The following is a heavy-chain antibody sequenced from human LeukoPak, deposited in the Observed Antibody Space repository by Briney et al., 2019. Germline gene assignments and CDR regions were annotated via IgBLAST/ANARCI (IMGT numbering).Heavy chain of an antibody. V-gene: IGHV4-59*06. J-gene: IGHJ4*02. Sequence: SETLSLTCTVSGGSISNYYWSWIRQPPGKGLEWIGYIYYSGYTFYSPSLKSRVFISLDTSKNLFSLKFNSVTAADTAVYYCARGGFFGSGSLFDSWGQGTLVTVSS. CDR3: ARGGFFGSGSLFDS. CDR2: IYYSGYT. D-gene: IGHD3-10*01. CDR1: GGSISNYY.